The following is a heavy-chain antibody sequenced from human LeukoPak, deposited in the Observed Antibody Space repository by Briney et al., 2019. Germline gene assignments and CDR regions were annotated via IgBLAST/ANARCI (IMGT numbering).Heavy chain of an antibody. J-gene: IGHJ4*02. CDR2: INSDGSST. CDR1: GFTFSSYW. CDR3: ARGPSGWGSLDS. D-gene: IGHD7-27*01. Sequence: GGSLRLSCAASGFTFSSYWMHWVRQAPGKGLVWVSRINSDGSSTNYADSVKDRFTISRDNAKNTLYLQVKSLRTKDTAVYYCARGPSGWGSLDSWGQGTLVTVSS. V-gene: IGHV3-74*01.